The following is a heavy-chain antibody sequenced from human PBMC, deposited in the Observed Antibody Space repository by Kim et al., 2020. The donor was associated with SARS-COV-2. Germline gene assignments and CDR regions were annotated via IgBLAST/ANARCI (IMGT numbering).Heavy chain of an antibody. V-gene: IGHV3-11*01. Sequence: GGSLRLSCAASGFIVSDNYMFWIRQAPGKGLEWPSYIDSSGKILYYADSAKARFTISRDRAKNSLYLQMNSLRVEDTAVYYCAREWENSMGGDCWGQGTLVTVSS. D-gene: IGHD1-26*01. CDR3: AREWENSMGGDC. CDR2: IDSSGKIL. CDR1: GFIVSDNY. J-gene: IGHJ4*02.